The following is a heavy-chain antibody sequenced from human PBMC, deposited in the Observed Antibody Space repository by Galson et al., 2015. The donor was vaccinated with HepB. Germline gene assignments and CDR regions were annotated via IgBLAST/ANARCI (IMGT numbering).Heavy chain of an antibody. CDR3: AKSPHYDSSGYVFDY. CDR1: GFTFSSYA. CDR2: ISGSGGST. D-gene: IGHD3-22*01. J-gene: IGHJ4*02. Sequence: SLRLSCAASGFTFSSYAMSWVRQAPGKGLEWVSAISGSGGSTYYADSVKGRFTISRDNSKNTLYLQMNSLRAEDTAVYYCAKSPHYDSSGYVFDYWGQGTLVTVSS. V-gene: IGHV3-23*01.